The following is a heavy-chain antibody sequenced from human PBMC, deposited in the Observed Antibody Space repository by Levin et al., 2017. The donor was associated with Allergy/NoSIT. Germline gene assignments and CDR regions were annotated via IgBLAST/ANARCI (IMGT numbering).Heavy chain of an antibody. Sequence: PSETLSLTCTVSGGSISSGGYYWSWIRQHPGKGLEWIGYIYYSGSTYYNPSLKSRVTISVDTSKNQFSLKLSSVTAADTAVYYCARERPYYYDSSGTGFDYWGQGTLVTVSS. V-gene: IGHV4-31*03. CDR2: IYYSGST. CDR1: GGSISSGGYY. J-gene: IGHJ4*02. D-gene: IGHD3-22*01. CDR3: ARERPYYYDSSGTGFDY.